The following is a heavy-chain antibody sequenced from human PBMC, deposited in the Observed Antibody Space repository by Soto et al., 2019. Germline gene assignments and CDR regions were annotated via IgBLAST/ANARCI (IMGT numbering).Heavy chain of an antibody. CDR3: AKPIVGYDAFDI. V-gene: IGHV3-23*01. J-gene: IGHJ3*02. CDR1: GFTFSSYA. Sequence: EVQLLESGGGLVQPGGSLRLSCAASGFTFSSYAMSWVRQAPGKGLEWVSAITGSGGSTYYADSVKGRFTISRDNSKNTLYLQMNSLRAEDTAVYSCAKPIVGYDAFDIWGQGTMVTVSS. CDR2: ITGSGGST. D-gene: IGHD2-21*01.